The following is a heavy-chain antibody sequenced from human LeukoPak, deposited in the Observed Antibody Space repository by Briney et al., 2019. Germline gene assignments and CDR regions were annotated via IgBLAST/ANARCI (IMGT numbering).Heavy chain of an antibody. CDR1: GFTFSTYA. V-gene: IGHV3-23*01. Sequence: GGSLRLSCAASGFTFSTYAMTWVRQAPGKGLGWVSAIGGSGGSTYYADSVKGRFTISRDNSKSMLYLQMNSLRAEDTAVYYCAKSTGWYSSSWYSTYWGQGTLVTVSS. CDR3: AKSTGWYSSSWYSTY. D-gene: IGHD6-13*01. J-gene: IGHJ4*02. CDR2: IGGSGGST.